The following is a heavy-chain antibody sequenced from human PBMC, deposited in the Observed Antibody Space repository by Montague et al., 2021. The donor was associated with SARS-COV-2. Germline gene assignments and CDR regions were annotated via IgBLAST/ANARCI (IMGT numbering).Heavy chain of an antibody. CDR1: GGSFSGYY. D-gene: IGHD2-15*01. Sequence: SETLSLTCAVYGGSFSGYYWNWIRRPPGKGLEWIGEINHSGSTNYNPSLKSRVTMSVDTSKNQFSLKLSSVTAADTAVYYCVVVPLGPRGRGFDYWGQGTLVTVSS. J-gene: IGHJ4*02. V-gene: IGHV4-34*01. CDR3: VVVPLGPRGRGFDY. CDR2: INHSGST.